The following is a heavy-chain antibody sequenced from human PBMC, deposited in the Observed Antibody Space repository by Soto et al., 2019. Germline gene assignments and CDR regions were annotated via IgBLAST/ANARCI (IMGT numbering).Heavy chain of an antibody. CDR2: IKSKVNGGTT. CDR3: PTDSYMPTIVARFAH. J-gene: IGHJ4*01. Sequence: SGGSLRLSCAASGFTCKDAWINWVRQAPGKGLEWVGRIKSKVNGGTTDFAASVKGRFAISRDDSTHMVYLQMTSLKTEDTAIFYCPTDSYMPTIVARFAHWGHGTLVTVSS. V-gene: IGHV3-15*07. D-gene: IGHD3-22*01. CDR1: GFTCKDAW.